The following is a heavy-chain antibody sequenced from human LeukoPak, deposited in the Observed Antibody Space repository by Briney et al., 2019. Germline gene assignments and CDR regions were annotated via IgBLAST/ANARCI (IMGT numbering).Heavy chain of an antibody. CDR3: AKGGSSSWFMDY. V-gene: IGHV3-30*02. CDR2: IRDDGSNK. CDR1: GFTFSTYG. J-gene: IGHJ4*02. Sequence: PGGSLRLSCAASGFTFSTYGMHWVRQAPGKGLEWVAFIRDDGSNKYYADSVKGRFTISRDNSENTLYLQMNSVRVEDTTVYYCAKGGSSSWFMDYWGQGTLVAVSS. D-gene: IGHD6-13*01.